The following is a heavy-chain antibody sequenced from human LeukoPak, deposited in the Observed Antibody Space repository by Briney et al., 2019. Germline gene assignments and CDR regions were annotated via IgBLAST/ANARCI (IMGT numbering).Heavy chain of an antibody. J-gene: IGHJ4*02. D-gene: IGHD1-1*01. CDR1: GFTFSTYA. CDR2: IGPTGGST. CDR3: AKGYNWNTHYFDY. V-gene: IGHV3-23*01. Sequence: QPGGSLRLSCAASGFTFSTYAMTWVRQAPGKGLEWVSAIGPTGGSTYYADSVKGRFTISRDNSKNMLCLQMNNLRAEDTAVYYCAKGYNWNTHYFDYWGQGSLVTVSS.